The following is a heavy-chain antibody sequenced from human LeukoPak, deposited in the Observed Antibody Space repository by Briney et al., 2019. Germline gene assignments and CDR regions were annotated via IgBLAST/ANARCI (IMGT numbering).Heavy chain of an antibody. CDR1: GFTFSSYS. J-gene: IGHJ4*02. CDR3: ARGYVVMDNDY. CDR2: ISSSSSYI. Sequence: GGSLRFSCAASGFTFSSYSMNWVRQAPGKGLEWVSSISSSSSYIYYADSVKGRFTISRDNAKNSLYLQMNSLRAEDTAVYYCARGYVVMDNDYWGQGTLVTVSS. D-gene: IGHD3-22*01. V-gene: IGHV3-21*01.